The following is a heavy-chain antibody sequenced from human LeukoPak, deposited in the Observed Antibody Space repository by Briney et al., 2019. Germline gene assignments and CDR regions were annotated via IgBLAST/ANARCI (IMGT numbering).Heavy chain of an antibody. J-gene: IGHJ1*01. CDR1: GFTFSSYA. CDR2: ISGSGRSI. CDR3: AKTTAVATPPLYFQN. Sequence: PGGSLRLSCAASGFTFSSYAMSWVRQAPGKGLEWVSYISGSGRSIYYADSVKGRFTISRDSSKNRLYLQMNSLRAEDTAVDYCAKTTAVATPPLYFQNWGQGTLVTVSS. D-gene: IGHD4-23*01. V-gene: IGHV3-23*01.